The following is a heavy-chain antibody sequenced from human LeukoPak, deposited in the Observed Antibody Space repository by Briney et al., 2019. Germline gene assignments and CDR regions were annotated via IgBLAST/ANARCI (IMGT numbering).Heavy chain of an antibody. D-gene: IGHD5-18*01. CDR2: IYYSKNT. Sequence: PSETLSLTCTVPGGSISGYYWSWIRQPPGKGLEWIGSIYYSKNTYYNPSLKSRVTISADTSKNQFSLTLGSVSATDTAVYYCVSPRGFSYGYFDYWGQGTLVTVSS. CDR1: GGSISGYY. J-gene: IGHJ4*02. V-gene: IGHV4-39*01. CDR3: VSPRGFSYGYFDY.